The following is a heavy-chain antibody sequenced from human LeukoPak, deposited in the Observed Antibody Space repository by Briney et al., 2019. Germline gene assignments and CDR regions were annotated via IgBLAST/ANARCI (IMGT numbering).Heavy chain of an antibody. Sequence: GRSLRLSCAASGFTFSSYAMHWVRQAPGKGLEWVAVISYDGSNKYYADSVKGRFTISRDNSKDTLYLQMNSLRAEDTAVYYCARDPPLWAPSGSWIDYWGQGTLVTVSS. CDR3: ARDPPLWAPSGSWIDY. CDR1: GFTFSSYA. J-gene: IGHJ4*02. CDR2: ISYDGSNK. V-gene: IGHV3-30*14. D-gene: IGHD6-13*01.